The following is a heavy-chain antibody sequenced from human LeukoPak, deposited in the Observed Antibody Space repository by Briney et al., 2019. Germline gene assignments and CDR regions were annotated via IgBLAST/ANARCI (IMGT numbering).Heavy chain of an antibody. V-gene: IGHV4-4*09. J-gene: IGHJ6*03. CDR2: LYTNGST. D-gene: IGHD3-3*01. Sequence: PSETLSLTCTVSGGSISSYFWSWIRPPPGEGLGWIGYLYTNGSTNYNPSLKSRVTISVDTSKNQFSLKLSSVTAADTAVYYCARHPDYDFWGYCYYYMDVWGKGTTVTVSS. CDR1: GGSISSYF. CDR3: ARHPDYDFWGYCYYYMDV.